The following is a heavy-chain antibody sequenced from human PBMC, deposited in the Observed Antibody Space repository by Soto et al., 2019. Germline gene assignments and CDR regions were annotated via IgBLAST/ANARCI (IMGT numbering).Heavy chain of an antibody. CDR1: GGSFSCYY. Sequence: PSETLSLTCAVYGGSFSCYYWIWIRQPPGKGLEWIGEINHSGSTNYNPSLKSRVTISVDTSKNQFSLKLSSVAAADTAVYYCARAAYYDFWSGYPASYYYGMDVWGQGTTVTVSS. CDR2: INHSGST. V-gene: IGHV4-34*01. J-gene: IGHJ6*02. CDR3: ARAAYYDFWSGYPASYYYGMDV. D-gene: IGHD3-3*01.